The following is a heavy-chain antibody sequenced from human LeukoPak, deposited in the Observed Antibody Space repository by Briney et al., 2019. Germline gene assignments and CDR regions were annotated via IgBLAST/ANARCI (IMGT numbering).Heavy chain of an antibody. CDR3: ARDQEQWPAGGY. Sequence: ASVKVSCKASGYTFTGYYMHWVRQAPGQGLEWMGRINPNSGGTNYAQKFQGRVTMTRDTSISTAYMKLSRLRSDDTAVYYCARDQEQWPAGGYWGQGTLVTVSS. V-gene: IGHV1-2*06. D-gene: IGHD6-19*01. CDR1: GYTFTGYY. J-gene: IGHJ4*02. CDR2: INPNSGGT.